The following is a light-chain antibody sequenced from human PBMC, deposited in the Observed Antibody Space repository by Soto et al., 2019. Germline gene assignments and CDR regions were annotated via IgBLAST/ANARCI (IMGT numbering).Light chain of an antibody. J-gene: IGLJ1*01. CDR1: SSDVGGYNY. Sequence: QSALAQPASVSGSPGQSSTISCTGTSSDVGGYNYVSWYQQHPGKAPKLMIYDVSNRPSGVSYRFSGSKSGNTASLTISGLQAEDEADYYCSSYTSSYSYVFGGGTKVTVL. CDR2: DVS. CDR3: SSYTSSYSYV. V-gene: IGLV2-14*03.